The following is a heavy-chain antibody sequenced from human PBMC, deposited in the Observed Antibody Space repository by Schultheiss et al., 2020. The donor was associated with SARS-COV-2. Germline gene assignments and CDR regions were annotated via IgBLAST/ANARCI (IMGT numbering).Heavy chain of an antibody. CDR2: ISSSSSYI. D-gene: IGHD1-26*01. Sequence: GGSLRLSCTASGFTFSSYGMHWVRQAPGKGLEWVSSISSSSSYIYYADSVKGRFTISRDNAKNSLYLQMNSLRAEDAAVYYCARDFLVGAPDYFDYWGQGTLVTVSS. J-gene: IGHJ4*02. CDR1: GFTFSSYG. CDR3: ARDFLVGAPDYFDY. V-gene: IGHV3-21*04.